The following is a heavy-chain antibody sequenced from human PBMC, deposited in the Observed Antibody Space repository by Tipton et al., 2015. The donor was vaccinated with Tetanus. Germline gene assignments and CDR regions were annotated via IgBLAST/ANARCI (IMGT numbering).Heavy chain of an antibody. D-gene: IGHD5-18*01. J-gene: IGHJ4*02. CDR3: VRGRGLGAYSYGFEY. CDR1: GASLSSGDYF. Sequence: TLSLTCSVSGASLSSGDYFWSWLRQSPGGGLEWIGYINSLGSTWYNPSLRSRLTMSFKMSKNQFSLRLTSVTAADTAVYYCVRGRGLGAYSYGFEYWGQGALVTVSS. CDR2: INSLGST. V-gene: IGHV4-30-4*01.